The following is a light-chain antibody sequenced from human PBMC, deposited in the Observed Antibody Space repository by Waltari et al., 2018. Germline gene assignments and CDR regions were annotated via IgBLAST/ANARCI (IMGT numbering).Light chain of an antibody. CDR2: DAS. CDR3: QQRSSLPLYT. V-gene: IGKV3-11*01. CDR1: QSVSRS. Sequence: EVVLTQSPATLSLFPAARAILSCRASQSVSRSLAWYQQKPGLAPRLLIYDASNRATGIPARFSGSGSGTDFTLTISSLEPEDFAVYYCQQRSSLPLYTFGQGTKLDLK. J-gene: IGKJ2*01.